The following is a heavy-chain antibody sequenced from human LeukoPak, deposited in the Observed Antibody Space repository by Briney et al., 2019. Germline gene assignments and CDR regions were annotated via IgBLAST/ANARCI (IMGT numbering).Heavy chain of an antibody. Sequence: GRSLRLSCAASGFTFSSYGMHWVRQAPGKGLEWVAVISYDGSNKYYADSVKGRFTISRDNSKNTLYLQMNSLRAEDTAVYYCARFKRAGFDYWGQGTLVTVSS. V-gene: IGHV3-30*03. D-gene: IGHD6-19*01. CDR3: ARFKRAGFDY. CDR2: ISYDGSNK. CDR1: GFTFSSYG. J-gene: IGHJ4*02.